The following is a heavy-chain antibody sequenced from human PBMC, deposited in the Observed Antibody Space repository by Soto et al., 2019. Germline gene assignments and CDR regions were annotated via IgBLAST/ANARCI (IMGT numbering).Heavy chain of an antibody. Sequence: EVPLLESGGGLVQHGGSLRLSCAASGFTFSSYAMSWVRQAPGKGLEWVSAISGSGGSTYYADSVKGRFTISRDNSKNALYLQMNSLRAEDTAVYYCSKDQTTGVPGDDFDICGQGTMVTVSS. CDR3: SKDQTTGVPGDDFDI. J-gene: IGHJ3*02. D-gene: IGHD4-17*01. V-gene: IGHV3-23*01. CDR1: GFTFSSYA. CDR2: ISGSGGST.